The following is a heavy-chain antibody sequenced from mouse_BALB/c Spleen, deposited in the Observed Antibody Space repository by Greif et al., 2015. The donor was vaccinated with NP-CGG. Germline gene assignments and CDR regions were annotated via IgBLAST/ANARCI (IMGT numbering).Heavy chain of an antibody. V-gene: IGHV5-4*02. CDR1: GFTFSDYY. Sequence: EVKLVESGGGLVKPGGSLKLSCAASGFTFSDYYMYWVRQTPEKRLEWVATISDGGSYTYYPDSVKGRFTISRDNAKNNLYLQMSSLKSEDTAMYYCARETVGYFDVWGAGTTVTVSS. CDR2: ISDGGSYT. J-gene: IGHJ1*01. CDR3: ARETVGYFDV. D-gene: IGHD1-1*01.